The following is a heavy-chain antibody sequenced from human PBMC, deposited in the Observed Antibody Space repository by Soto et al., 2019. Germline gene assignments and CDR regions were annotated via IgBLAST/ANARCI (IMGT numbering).Heavy chain of an antibody. Sequence: QVQLQESGPGLVKPSETLSLTCTVSGGSISSYYWSWIRQPPGKGLEWIGYIYYSGSTDYDPSLKXRVTISVDTSKNQFSLKLSSVTAADTAVYYCARRWGTYFDFWGQGTLVTVSS. D-gene: IGHD7-27*01. V-gene: IGHV4-59*01. J-gene: IGHJ4*02. CDR3: ARRWGTYFDF. CDR2: IYYSGST. CDR1: GGSISSYY.